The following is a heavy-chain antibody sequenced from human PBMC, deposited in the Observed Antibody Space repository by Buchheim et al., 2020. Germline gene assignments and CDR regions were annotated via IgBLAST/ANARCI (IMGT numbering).Heavy chain of an antibody. CDR2: IYTSGST. CDR1: GGSISSGNYY. CDR3: ARVHYFGISNWFDT. J-gene: IGHJ5*02. V-gene: IGHV4-61*02. Sequence: QVQLQESGPGLVKPSETLSLTCTVSGGSISSGNYYWSWIRQPAGKGLEWIGRIYTSGSTNYNPSLNSLVTISVDRPTNQLSLKLSSVTAADTAVYYCARVHYFGISNWFDTWGQGTL. D-gene: IGHD3-10*01.